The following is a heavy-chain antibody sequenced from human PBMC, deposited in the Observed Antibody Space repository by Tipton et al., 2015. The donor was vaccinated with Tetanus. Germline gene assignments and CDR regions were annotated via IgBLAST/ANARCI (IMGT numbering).Heavy chain of an antibody. CDR3: ARHKDYYFYVMDV. Sequence: TLSLTCTVSGGSISSYYWSWIRQPAGKGLEWIGHIYTSGSTNYNPSLKSRVTMSVDTSKNQFSLNLNSVTAADTAVYYCARHKDYYFYVMDVWGQGTTVTVSS. CDR1: GGSISSYY. V-gene: IGHV4-4*07. CDR2: IYTSGST. J-gene: IGHJ6*02.